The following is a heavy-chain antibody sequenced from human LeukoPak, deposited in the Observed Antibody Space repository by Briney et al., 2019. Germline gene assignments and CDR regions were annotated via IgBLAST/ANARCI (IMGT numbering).Heavy chain of an antibody. D-gene: IGHD1-26*01. J-gene: IGHJ4*02. Sequence: GGSQRLSCAASGFTFDDYAMHWVRQAPGKGLEWVSGISWNSGSIGYADSVKGRFTISRDNAKNSLYLQMNSLRAEDTALYYCAKEVGAHYYFDYWGQGTLVTVSS. CDR1: GFTFDDYA. CDR2: ISWNSGSI. V-gene: IGHV3-9*01. CDR3: AKEVGAHYYFDY.